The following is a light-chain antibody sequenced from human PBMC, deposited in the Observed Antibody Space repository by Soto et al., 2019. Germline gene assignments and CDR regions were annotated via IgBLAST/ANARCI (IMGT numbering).Light chain of an antibody. CDR2: ETS. J-gene: IGLJ1*01. CDR1: SSDFGSYKF. CDR3: FSFTSTNTHV. V-gene: IGLV2-23*01. Sequence: QSALTQYSSVSWPPGQSVTISCTGTSSDFGSYKFVSWYQHQPGKVPKVIIYETSQRPSGVSDRFSGSKSGNTASLTISGLQAEHEADYYCFSFTSTNTHVFGSGTKVTV.